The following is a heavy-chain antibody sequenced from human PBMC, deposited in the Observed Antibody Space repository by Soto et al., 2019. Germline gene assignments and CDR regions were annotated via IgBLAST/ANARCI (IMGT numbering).Heavy chain of an antibody. J-gene: IGHJ4*02. V-gene: IGHV3-33*01. D-gene: IGHD1-20*01. CDR1: GFTFSSYA. CDR2: IWYDGGNK. CDR3: ARVAGGDRPSIPGTEDY. Sequence: QVQLVESGGGVVQPGRSLRLSCAASGFTFSSYAMHWVRQAPGKGLEWLAVIWYDGGNKYYADSVKGRFTISRDNSKSKLYLHMHSLRAEDTALYYCARVAGGDRPSIPGTEDYWGQGTLVTVSS.